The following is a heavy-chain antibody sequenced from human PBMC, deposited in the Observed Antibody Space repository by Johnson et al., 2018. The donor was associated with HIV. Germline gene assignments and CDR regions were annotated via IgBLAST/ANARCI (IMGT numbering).Heavy chain of an antibody. CDR3: AKIWGDIAATGDAFDI. Sequence: QMLLVESGGGVVQPGRSLRLSCAASGFPFSSYAMHWVRQAPGKGLEWVAVLRYAGSNNYYADSVQGRFTLSRDNSKNTLYLQMDSLRPEDTAVYYCAKIWGDIAATGDAFDIWGQGTMVTVSS. CDR1: GFPFSSYA. CDR2: LRYAGSNN. J-gene: IGHJ3*02. D-gene: IGHD5-12*01. V-gene: IGHV3-30*02.